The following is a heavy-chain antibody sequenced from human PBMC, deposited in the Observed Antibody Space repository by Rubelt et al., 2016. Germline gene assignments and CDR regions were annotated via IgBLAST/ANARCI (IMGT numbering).Heavy chain of an antibody. CDR3: SRRSGSYYYYAMDV. V-gene: IGHV4-39*01. J-gene: IGHJ6*02. CDR1: GGSISSSSYY. CDR2: LYYSGST. D-gene: IGHD1-26*01. Sequence: QPQLQESGPGLVKPSETLSLTCTVSGGSISSSSYYWGWIRQPPGKGLEWIGSLYYSGSTYYSPSLKSRVTISVDTSKNQFSLNLTSGTAAETAVYYCSRRSGSYYYYAMDVWGQGTTVTVSS.